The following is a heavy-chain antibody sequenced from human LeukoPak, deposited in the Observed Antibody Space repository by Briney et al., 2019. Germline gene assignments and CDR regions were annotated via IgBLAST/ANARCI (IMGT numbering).Heavy chain of an antibody. CDR3: AREDIVVVPAAMDYYYGMDV. D-gene: IGHD2-2*01. CDR1: GFTFSSYA. V-gene: IGHV3-30*04. Sequence: GRSLRLSCAASGFTFSSYAMHWVRQAPGKGLEWVAVISYDGSNKYYADSVKGRFTISRDNSKNTLYLQMNSQRAEDTAVYYCAREDIVVVPAAMDYYYGMDVWGKGTTVTVSS. CDR2: ISYDGSNK. J-gene: IGHJ6*04.